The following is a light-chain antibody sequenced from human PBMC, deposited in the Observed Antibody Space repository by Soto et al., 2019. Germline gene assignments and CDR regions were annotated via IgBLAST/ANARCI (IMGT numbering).Light chain of an antibody. CDR3: SSYGASSTL. V-gene: IGLV2-14*03. CDR2: DVT. CDR1: SSDIGGYNY. Sequence: QSALTQPASVPGSPGQSITISCTGSSSDIGGYNYVSWYQQHPGKAPKLLIYDVTYRPSGISDRFSGSKSGNTASLTISGLQPDDEADYYCSSYGASSTLFGGGTKLTVL. J-gene: IGLJ2*01.